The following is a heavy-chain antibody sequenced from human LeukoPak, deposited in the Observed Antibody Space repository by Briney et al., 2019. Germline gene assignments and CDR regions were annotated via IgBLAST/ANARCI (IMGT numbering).Heavy chain of an antibody. CDR2: ISGSGGNT. J-gene: IGHJ4*02. Sequence: GGSLRLSCAASGFTFSSYAMSWVRQAPGKGLEWVSSISGSGGNTYYADSVKGRFTISRDNSKNTLFLQMNSLRAEDTAVYYCAKDGVWQSYYFDYWGRGTLVTVSS. CDR1: GFTFSSYA. D-gene: IGHD3-10*01. CDR3: AKDGVWQSYYFDY. V-gene: IGHV3-23*01.